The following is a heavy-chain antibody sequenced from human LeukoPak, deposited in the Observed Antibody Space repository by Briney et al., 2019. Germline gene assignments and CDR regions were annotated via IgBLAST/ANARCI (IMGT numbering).Heavy chain of an antibody. V-gene: IGHV4-4*02. CDR2: IYHRGNI. CDR1: GGSISGSVW. J-gene: IGHJ5*02. CDR3: AGQGGFYLDH. Sequence: SGTLSLTCAVSGGSISGSVWWSWVRQPPGKGLEWIGEIYHRGNINYNPSLKSRVTISLDKSQNHFSLNLNSVTAADTAAYYCAGQGGFYLDHWGQGILVTVSS. D-gene: IGHD3-16*01.